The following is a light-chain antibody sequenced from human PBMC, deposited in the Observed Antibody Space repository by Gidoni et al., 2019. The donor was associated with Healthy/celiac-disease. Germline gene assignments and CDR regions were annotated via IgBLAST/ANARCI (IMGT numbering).Light chain of an antibody. V-gene: IGKV3-15*01. CDR1: QSVSSN. CDR2: GAS. CDR3: QKYNNWRT. J-gene: IGKJ1*01. Sequence: EIVMTQSPATLSVSPGERATLSCRARQSVSSNLAWYQQKPGQAPRLLIYGASTRATGIPARFSGSGSGTEFTLTISSLQSEDFAVYYCQKYNNWRTFGQGTKVEIK.